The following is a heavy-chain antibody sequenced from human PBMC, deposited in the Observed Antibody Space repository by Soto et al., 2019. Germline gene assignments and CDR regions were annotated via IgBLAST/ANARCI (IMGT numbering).Heavy chain of an antibody. CDR1: GFTFDDYA. D-gene: IGHD6-13*01. Sequence: SLRLSCSASGFTFDDYAMHWVLQAPGKGLEWVSGISWNSGSIGYADSVKGRFTISRDNAKNSLYLQMNSLRAEDTALYYCARISSSWYGFDYWGQGTLVTVSS. CDR3: ARISSSWYGFDY. V-gene: IGHV3-9*01. CDR2: ISWNSGSI. J-gene: IGHJ4*02.